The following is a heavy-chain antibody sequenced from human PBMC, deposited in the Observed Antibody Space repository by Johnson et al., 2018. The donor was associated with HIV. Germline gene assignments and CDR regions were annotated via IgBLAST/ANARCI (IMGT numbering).Heavy chain of an antibody. J-gene: IGHJ3*02. CDR3: AKVMTASSVNSFGGVIDALDI. Sequence: VQLVESGGGVVQPGRSLRLSCAASGFTFSSYALHWVRQAPGKGLQWVAVISYDGSNKYYADSVKGRFTISRDNSKNTLHLQMNSLRAADTAVYYCAKVMTASSVNSFGGVIDALDIWGQGTMVTFS. CDR1: GFTFSSYA. CDR2: ISYDGSNK. V-gene: IGHV3-30-3*01. D-gene: IGHD3-16*01.